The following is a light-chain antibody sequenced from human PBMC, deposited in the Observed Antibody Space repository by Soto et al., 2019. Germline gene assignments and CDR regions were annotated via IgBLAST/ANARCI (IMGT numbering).Light chain of an antibody. J-gene: IGKJ1*01. V-gene: IGKV1-39*01. CDR1: QTIGNL. CDR3: QQSHRTPWT. Sequence: DIQMTQSPPSLSASVGDRVTITCRAGQTIGNLVNWYQQRPGKAPHLLIYLTSSLQTGVPSRFSGSGSGTEFTLTINSLQPEDFATYFCQQSHRTPWTFGQGTWVE. CDR2: LTS.